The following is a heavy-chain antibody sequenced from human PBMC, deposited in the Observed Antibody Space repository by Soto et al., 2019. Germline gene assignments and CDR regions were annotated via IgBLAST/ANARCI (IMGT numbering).Heavy chain of an antibody. CDR3: AKEQKDSSSWSELNY. CDR2: ISGSGGST. D-gene: IGHD6-13*01. Sequence: EVQLLESGGGLVQPGGSLRLSCAASGFTFSSYAMSWFRQAPGKGLEWVSDISGSGGSTYYAGSVKGRFTISRDNSKNTLYLQMNSLRAEDTAVYYCAKEQKDSSSWSELNYWGQGTLVTVSS. V-gene: IGHV3-23*01. CDR1: GFTFSSYA. J-gene: IGHJ4*02.